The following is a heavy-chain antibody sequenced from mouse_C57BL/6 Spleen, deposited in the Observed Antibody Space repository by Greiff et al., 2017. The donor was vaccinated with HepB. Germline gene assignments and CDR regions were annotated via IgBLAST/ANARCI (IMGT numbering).Heavy chain of an antibody. CDR3: ARSHPYFDY. V-gene: IGHV1-69*01. J-gene: IGHJ2*01. CDR2: IDPSDSYT. Sequence: QVQLKQPGAELVMPGASVKLSCEASGYTFTSYWMHWVKQRPGQGLEWIGEIDPSDSYTNYNQKFKGKSTLTVDKSSSTAYMQLSSLTSEDSAVYYCARSHPYFDYWGQGTTLTVSS. CDR1: GYTFTSYW.